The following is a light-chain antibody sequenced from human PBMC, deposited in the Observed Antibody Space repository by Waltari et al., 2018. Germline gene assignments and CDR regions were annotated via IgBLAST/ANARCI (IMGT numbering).Light chain of an antibody. Sequence: EIVLTQSQATLSLSPGERATRSCRASQSVSSYLAWYQQKPGQAPRLLIYDASNRATGIPARFSGSGSGTDFTLTISSLEPEDFAVYYCQQRSNWPPWTFGQGTKVEIK. V-gene: IGKV3-11*01. J-gene: IGKJ1*01. CDR2: DAS. CDR1: QSVSSY. CDR3: QQRSNWPPWT.